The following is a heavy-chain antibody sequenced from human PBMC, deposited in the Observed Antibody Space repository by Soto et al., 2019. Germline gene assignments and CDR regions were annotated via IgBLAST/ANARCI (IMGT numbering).Heavy chain of an antibody. V-gene: IGHV3-74*01. CDR1: GFTFSNDW. CDR3: ARERTSKGGMDV. J-gene: IGHJ6*04. CDR2: IISGGTRV. Sequence: GGSLRLSCAASGFTFSNDWMNWVRQGPGKGLEWVSRIISGGTRVTYADSVKGRFTIARDNAKNTLYLEMHSLTAEDTAVYYCARERTSKGGMDVWGKGTTLTVSS.